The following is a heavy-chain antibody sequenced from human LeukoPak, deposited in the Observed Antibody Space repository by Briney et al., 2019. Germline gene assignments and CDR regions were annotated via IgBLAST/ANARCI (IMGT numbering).Heavy chain of an antibody. D-gene: IGHD3-10*01. V-gene: IGHV3-74*03. CDR1: GFTFSNYW. Sequence: GGSLRLSRAASGFTFSNYWIHWVRQAPGKGLVWVSRIDNAGSITTYADSVKGRFTISRDNSKNTLYLQMNSLRAEDTAVYYCAKPLVWFGELRDYWGQGTLVTVSS. CDR3: AKPLVWFGELRDY. J-gene: IGHJ4*02. CDR2: IDNAGSIT.